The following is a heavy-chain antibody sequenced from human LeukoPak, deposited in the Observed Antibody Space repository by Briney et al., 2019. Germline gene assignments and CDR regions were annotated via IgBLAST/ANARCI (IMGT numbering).Heavy chain of an antibody. Sequence: PGGSLRLSCAASGFTFSSYEMNWVRQAPGKGLEWVSYISSSGSTIYYADSVKGRFTIPRDNAKNSLYLQMNSLRVEDTAVYYCAKVAKYYYGSETYYFFDYWGQGTLVTASS. CDR3: AKVAKYYYGSETYYFFDY. V-gene: IGHV3-48*03. D-gene: IGHD3-10*01. CDR1: GFTFSSYE. CDR2: ISSSGSTI. J-gene: IGHJ4*02.